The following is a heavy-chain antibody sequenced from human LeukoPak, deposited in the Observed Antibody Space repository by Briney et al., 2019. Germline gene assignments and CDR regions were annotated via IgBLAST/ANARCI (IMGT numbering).Heavy chain of an antibody. CDR2: INHSGST. V-gene: IGHV4-34*01. CDR3: ARGLRYDILPGPSRFDP. Sequence: SETLSLTCAVYGGSFSGYYWSWIRQPPGKGLEWIGEINHSGSTNYNPSLKSRVTISVDTSKNQFSLKLSSVTAADTAVYYCARGLRYDILPGPSRFDPWGQGTLVTVSS. CDR1: GGSFSGYY. D-gene: IGHD3-9*01. J-gene: IGHJ5*02.